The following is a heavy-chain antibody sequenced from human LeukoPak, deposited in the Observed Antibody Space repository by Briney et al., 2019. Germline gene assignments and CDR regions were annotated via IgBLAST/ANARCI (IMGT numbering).Heavy chain of an antibody. J-gene: IGHJ4*02. CDR2: IKQDGSEK. D-gene: IGHD2-2*02. V-gene: IGHV3-7*01. Sequence: GGSLRLSCAASGFTFSSYWMSWVRQAPGKGLEWVANIKQDGSEKYYVDSVKGRFTISRDNAKNSLYLQMNSLRAEDTAVYYCARFGGCSSTSCYTRGLGYWGQGTLVTVSS. CDR1: GFTFSSYW. CDR3: ARFGGCSSTSCYTRGLGY.